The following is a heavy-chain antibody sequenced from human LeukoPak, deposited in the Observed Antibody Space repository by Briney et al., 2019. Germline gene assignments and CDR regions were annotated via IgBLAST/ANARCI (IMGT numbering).Heavy chain of an antibody. CDR2: INHSGST. J-gene: IGHJ4*02. Sequence: SETLSLTCAVSGGSSSGYYWSWIRHPPGKGLEWIGEINHSGSTNCNPSPKSRVTISVDTSKNQFSLKLSSVTAADTAVYYCARTTVTKFDAFDYWGQGTLVTVSS. CDR3: ARTTVTKFDAFDY. V-gene: IGHV4-34*01. D-gene: IGHD4-17*01. CDR1: GGSSSGYY.